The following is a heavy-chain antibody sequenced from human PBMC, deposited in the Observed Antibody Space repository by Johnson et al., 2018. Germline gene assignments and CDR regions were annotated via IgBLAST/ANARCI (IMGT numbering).Heavy chain of an antibody. J-gene: IGHJ4*02. D-gene: IGHD3-22*01. CDR3: ARGRYYYDISGYLDY. CDR1: GFTFSNYA. Sequence: QVQLVESGGGVVQPGRSLRLSCAASGFTFSNYAMHGVRQAPGKGLEWVALISYDGTDKYYADSVKGRFTVSRDNSNDTLYLQMNSLRAEDPAVYYCARGRYYYDISGYLDYWGQ. V-gene: IGHV3-30-3*01. CDR2: ISYDGTDK.